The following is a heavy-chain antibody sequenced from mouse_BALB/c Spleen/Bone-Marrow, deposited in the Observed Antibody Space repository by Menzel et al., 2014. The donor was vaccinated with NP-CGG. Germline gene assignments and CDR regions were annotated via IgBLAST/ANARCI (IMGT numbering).Heavy chain of an antibody. Sequence: QVQLQQPGAELVKPGASVKLSCKTSGYTFTSYWIQWVKQRPGQGLGWIGEIFPGTGTTYYNEKFKGKATLTIDTSSSTAYMQLSSLPSEDSAVYSFASRDSSGYVPDYWGQGTTLTVSS. J-gene: IGHJ2*01. V-gene: IGHV1S132*01. CDR1: GYTFTSYW. CDR2: IFPGTGTT. CDR3: ASRDSSGYVPDY. D-gene: IGHD3-2*01.